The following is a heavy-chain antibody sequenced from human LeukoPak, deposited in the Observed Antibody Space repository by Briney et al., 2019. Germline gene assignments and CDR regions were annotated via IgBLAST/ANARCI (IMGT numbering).Heavy chain of an antibody. CDR3: ARDSAAAVFIPLPFFDY. CDR1: GFTFSDYY. Sequence: PGGSLRLSCAVSGFTFSDYYMSWIRQAPGKGLEWVANIKQDGSEKYYVDSVKGRFTISRDNAKNSLYLQMNSLRAEDTAVYYCARDSAAAVFIPLPFFDYWGQGTLVTVSS. J-gene: IGHJ4*02. D-gene: IGHD6-13*01. CDR2: IKQDGSEK. V-gene: IGHV3-7*01.